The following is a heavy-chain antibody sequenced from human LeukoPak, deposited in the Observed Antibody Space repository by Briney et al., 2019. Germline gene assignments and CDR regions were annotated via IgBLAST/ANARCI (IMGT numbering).Heavy chain of an antibody. CDR2: INHSGST. V-gene: IGHV4-34*01. CDR3: ARFSTFNCSSTSCQLDY. CDR1: GGSFSGYY. J-gene: IGHJ4*02. Sequence: PSETLSLTCAVYGGSFSGYYWSWIRQPPGEGLEWIGEINHSGSTNYNPSLKSRVTISVDTSKNQFSLKLSSVTAADTAVYYCARFSTFNCSSTSCQLDYWGQGTLVTVSS. D-gene: IGHD2-2*01.